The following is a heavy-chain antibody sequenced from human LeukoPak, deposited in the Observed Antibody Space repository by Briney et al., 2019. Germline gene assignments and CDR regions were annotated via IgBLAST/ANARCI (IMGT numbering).Heavy chain of an antibody. Sequence: GGSLRLSCAASGFTFSSYAMHWVRQAPGKGLEYVSAISSNGGSTYYANSVKGRFTISGDNSKNTLYLQMGSLRAEDMAVYYCAGRNSRIGAFDIWGQGTMVTVSS. CDR1: GFTFSSYA. CDR3: AGRNSRIGAFDI. D-gene: IGHD2/OR15-2a*01. CDR2: ISSNGGST. V-gene: IGHV3-64*01. J-gene: IGHJ3*02.